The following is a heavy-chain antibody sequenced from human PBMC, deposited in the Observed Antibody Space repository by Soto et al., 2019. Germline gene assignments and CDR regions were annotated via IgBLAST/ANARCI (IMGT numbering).Heavy chain of an antibody. D-gene: IGHD4-17*01. J-gene: IGHJ4*02. V-gene: IGHV1-69*01. CDR2: IIPMFTTP. CDR1: GGPFSNYG. CDR3: ARGILFGDYGDLDY. Sequence: QVQLVQPGAAVEKPGASVKVSCKVSGGPFSNYGISWVRQAPGQGLEWVGGIIPMFTTPNYAQKFQDRVTINADESRTTADMRKSSLTSDDTAVYYCARGILFGDYGDLDYWGQGTLVTVSS.